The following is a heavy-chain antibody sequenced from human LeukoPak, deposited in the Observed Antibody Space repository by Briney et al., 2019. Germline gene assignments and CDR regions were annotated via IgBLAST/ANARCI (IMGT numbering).Heavy chain of an antibody. D-gene: IGHD6-19*01. V-gene: IGHV1-69*13. J-gene: IGHJ4*02. CDR3: ARAYYGSGRYSSGWYDMSFDY. CDR1: GGTFSSYA. CDR2: IIPIFGTA. Sequence: GASVKVSCKASGGTFSSYAISWVRQAPGHGLEWMGGIIPIFGTANYAQKFQGRVTITADESTSTAYMELSSLRSEDTAVYYCARAYYGSGRYSSGWYDMSFDYWGQGTLVTVSS.